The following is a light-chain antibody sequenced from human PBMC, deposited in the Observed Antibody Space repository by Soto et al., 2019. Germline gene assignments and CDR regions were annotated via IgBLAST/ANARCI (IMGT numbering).Light chain of an antibody. Sequence: QSALTQPASVSGSPGQSITISCTGTSSDVGGYNYVSWYQQHQGKAPKLMIYDVSNRPSGVSNRFSGSKSGNTASLTISGLQAEDEADDYCSSYTSSNTLVVFGGGTKLTVL. J-gene: IGLJ2*01. V-gene: IGLV2-14*01. CDR3: SSYTSSNTLVV. CDR2: DVS. CDR1: SSDVGGYNY.